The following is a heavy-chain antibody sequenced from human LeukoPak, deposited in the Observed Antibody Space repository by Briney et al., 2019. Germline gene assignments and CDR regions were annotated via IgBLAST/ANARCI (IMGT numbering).Heavy chain of an antibody. D-gene: IGHD1/OR15-1a*01. J-gene: IGHJ5*02. V-gene: IGHV4-34*01. CDR2: INHSGDT. CDR1: GGSFTNYY. CDR3: ARGPGTVGLSP. Sequence: SETLSLTCNVSGGSFTNYYWSWIRQTPEKGLEWIGQINHSGDTSYNPSLRSRITWSVDRSKNQFSLKVTSVTAADTGVYYCARGPGTVGLSPWGQGTLVTVSS.